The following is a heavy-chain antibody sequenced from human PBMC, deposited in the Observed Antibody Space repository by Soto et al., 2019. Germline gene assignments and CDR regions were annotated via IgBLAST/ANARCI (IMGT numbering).Heavy chain of an antibody. CDR3: ARDEGPVGWGLPTPIY. CDR1: GFTFSSYG. D-gene: IGHD1-26*01. Sequence: QVQLVESGGGVVQPGRSLRLSCAASGFTFSSYGMHWVRQAPGKGLEWVAVIWYDGSNKYYADSVKGRFTISRDNSKNTLYLQMNSLRAEDTAVYYCARDEGPVGWGLPTPIYWGQGTLVTVSS. CDR2: IWYDGSNK. J-gene: IGHJ4*02. V-gene: IGHV3-33*01.